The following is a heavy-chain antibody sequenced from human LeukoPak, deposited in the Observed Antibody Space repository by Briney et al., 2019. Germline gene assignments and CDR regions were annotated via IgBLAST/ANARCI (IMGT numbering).Heavy chain of an antibody. CDR3: ARELRPYYDILTGYPPIDY. V-gene: IGHV1-69*04. Sequence: SVKVSCKPSGGTFSSYAISWVRQAPGQGLEWMGRIIPILGIANYAQKFQGRVTITADKSTSTAYMELSSLRSEDTAVYYCARELRPYYDILTGYPPIDYWGQGTLVTVSS. J-gene: IGHJ4*02. CDR2: IIPILGIA. D-gene: IGHD3-9*01. CDR1: GGTFSSYA.